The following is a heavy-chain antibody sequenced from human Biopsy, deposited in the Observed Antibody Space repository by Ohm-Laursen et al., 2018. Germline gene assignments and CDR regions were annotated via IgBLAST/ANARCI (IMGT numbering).Heavy chain of an antibody. CDR2: IKRDGSQS. CDR3: TRDPTYYAGTTYYDALDV. V-gene: IGHV3-7*01. D-gene: IGHD2/OR15-2a*01. J-gene: IGHJ3*01. Sequence: SLRLSCAASGFTFTSYAMHWVRQAPGKGLEWVANIKRDGSQSNHADSVKGRFTISRDNAKNSLYLQMNSLRAEDTAVYYCTRDPTYYAGTTYYDALDVWGQGTTVTVSS. CDR1: GFTFTSYA.